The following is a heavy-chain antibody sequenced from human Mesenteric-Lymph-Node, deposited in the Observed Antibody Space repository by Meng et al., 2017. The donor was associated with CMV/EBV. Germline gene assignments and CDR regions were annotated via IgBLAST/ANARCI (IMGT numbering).Heavy chain of an antibody. J-gene: IGHJ4*02. Sequence: GESLKISCEASGFTFIDYYMSWIRQTPGKGLELVSFISVSSGTIHYADSVRGRFTISRDNAKNSVYLQMNSLRAEDTAVYYCVTLNYRHNTEYFDHWGQGTLVTVSS. CDR3: VTLNYRHNTEYFDH. CDR1: GFTFIDYY. V-gene: IGHV3-11*01. D-gene: IGHD5-18*01. CDR2: ISVSSGTI.